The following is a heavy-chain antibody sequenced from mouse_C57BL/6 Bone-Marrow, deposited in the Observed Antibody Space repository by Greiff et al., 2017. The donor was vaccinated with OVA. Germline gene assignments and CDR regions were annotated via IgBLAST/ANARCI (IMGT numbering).Heavy chain of an antibody. CDR2: ISSGGSYT. V-gene: IGHV5-6*01. CDR3: ARQDGSSYGWYFDV. J-gene: IGHJ1*03. D-gene: IGHD1-1*01. Sequence: EVQLVESGGDLVKPGGSLKLSCAASGFTFSSYGMSWVRQTPDKRLEWVATISSGGSYTYYPDSVKGRFTISRDNAKNTLYLQMSSLKSEDTAMYYCARQDGSSYGWYFDVWGTGTTVTVSS. CDR1: GFTFSSYG.